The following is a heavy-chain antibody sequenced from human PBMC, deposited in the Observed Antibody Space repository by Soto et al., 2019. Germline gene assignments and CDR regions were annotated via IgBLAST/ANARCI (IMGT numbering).Heavy chain of an antibody. V-gene: IGHV1-2*02. J-gene: IGHJ4*01. CDR2: INPYTGET. D-gene: IGHD1-1*01. CDR3: TRPLRATAGTAFYY. CDR1: GYRFIDCF. Sequence: QVQLVQSGAGVKKPGASVNVSCKASGYRFIDCFIQFVRQAPGQRLEWMGWINPYTGETNYAQKFQGRVIMTSAAAISTAYMELNSLTSDDTAVYYCTRPLRATAGTAFYYWGQGSLVTVSS.